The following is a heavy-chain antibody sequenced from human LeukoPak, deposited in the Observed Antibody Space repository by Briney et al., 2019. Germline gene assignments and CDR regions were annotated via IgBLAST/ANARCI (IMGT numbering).Heavy chain of an antibody. V-gene: IGHV3-30*04. CDR2: ISYDGISK. CDR3: ASATVFGVVLYY. D-gene: IGHD3-3*01. Sequence: GGSLRLSCAASGFMFSTYAMHWVRQAPGKGLKWVAVISYDGISKYYADSVKGRFTISRDNSKNTLYLQMNSLRAEDTAVYYCASATVFGVVLYYWGQGTLVTVS. J-gene: IGHJ4*02. CDR1: GFMFSTYA.